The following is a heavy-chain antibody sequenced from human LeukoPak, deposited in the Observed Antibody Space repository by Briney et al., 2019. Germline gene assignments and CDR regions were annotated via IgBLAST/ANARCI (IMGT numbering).Heavy chain of an antibody. D-gene: IGHD1-20*01. Sequence: GGSLRLSCAASGFTFSSYWMSWVRQAPGKGLEWVANIKQDGSEKYYVDSVKGRFTISRDNAKNSLYLQMNSLRDEDTAVYYCARGSLTGEYGMDVWGQGTTVTVSS. CDR3: ARGSLTGEYGMDV. CDR2: IKQDGSEK. CDR1: GFTFSSYW. J-gene: IGHJ6*02. V-gene: IGHV3-7*02.